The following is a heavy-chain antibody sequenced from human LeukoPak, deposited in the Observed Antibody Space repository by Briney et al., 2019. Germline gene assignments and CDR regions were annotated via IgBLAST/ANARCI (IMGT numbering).Heavy chain of an antibody. CDR2: IYYSGST. J-gene: IGHJ4*02. CDR3: ARLVRYSYGYGPFDY. CDR1: GGSISSSSYY. D-gene: IGHD5-18*01. Sequence: KPSETLSLTCTVSGGSISSSSYYWGWIRQPPGKGLEWIGSIYYSGSTYYNPSLKSRVTISVDTSKNQFSLKLSSVTAADTAVYNCARLVRYSYGYGPFDYWGQGTLVTVSS. V-gene: IGHV4-39*01.